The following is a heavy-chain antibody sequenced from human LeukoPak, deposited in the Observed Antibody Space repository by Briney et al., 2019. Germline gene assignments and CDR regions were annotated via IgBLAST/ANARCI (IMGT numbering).Heavy chain of an antibody. V-gene: IGHV3-23*01. Sequence: QTGGSLRLSCAASGFTFNSYVMSWVRQAPGKGLEWVSAINGGGGNTYYADSVKGRFTISRDNSKNMVYLQMNSLRADDTAIYYCAKSVVLITFRFDDWGQGALVTVSS. CDR3: AKSVVLITFRFDD. D-gene: IGHD2-15*01. CDR1: GFTFNSYV. J-gene: IGHJ4*02. CDR2: INGGGGNT.